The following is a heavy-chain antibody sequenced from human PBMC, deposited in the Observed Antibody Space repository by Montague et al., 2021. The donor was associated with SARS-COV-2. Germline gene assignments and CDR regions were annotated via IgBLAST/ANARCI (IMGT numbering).Heavy chain of an antibody. V-gene: IGHV3-23*01. D-gene: IGHD3-10*01. CDR1: GFTFSNSA. CDR3: AKDSYYYGLGYGMDV. Sequence: SLRLSCAASGFTFSNSAMNWVRQAPGKGLEWVSGSSGSDGGTHYADSVKGRFTISRDNSKNALYLQMNSLRAEDTALYYCAKDSYYYGLGYGMDVWGQGTRSPSP. CDR2: SSGSDGGT. J-gene: IGHJ6*02.